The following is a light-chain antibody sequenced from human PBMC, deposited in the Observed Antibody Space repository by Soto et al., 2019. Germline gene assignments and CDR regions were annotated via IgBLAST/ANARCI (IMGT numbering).Light chain of an antibody. CDR2: GAS. J-gene: IGKJ4*01. CDR1: QSVSSSY. Sequence: EIVLTQSPGTLSLSPGERATLSCRASQSVSSSYLAWYQQKPGQAPRLLIYGASSRAAGIPDRFSGSGSGTDFTLHISRLEHEDFAVYFCQQYSSSPATFGGGTKVEIK. V-gene: IGKV3-20*01. CDR3: QQYSSSPAT.